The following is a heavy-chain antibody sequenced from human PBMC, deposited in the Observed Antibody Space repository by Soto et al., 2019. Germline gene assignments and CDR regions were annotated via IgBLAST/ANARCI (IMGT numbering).Heavy chain of an antibody. CDR3: TLIPSNVRGAPVAS. CDR1: GFTFRDYA. V-gene: IGHV3-49*05. Sequence: QVVESGGGLVKPGQSLRLSCAGSGFTFRDYAVSWFRQTPGKGLECIGFIRSERYGGTADYAASVRGIFIISRDDYTGVAYVQMESLRSGDTGVSHCTLIPSNVRGAPVASWGQGTLVTVAS. J-gene: IGHJ5*01. D-gene: IGHD2-15*01. CDR2: IRSERYGGTA.